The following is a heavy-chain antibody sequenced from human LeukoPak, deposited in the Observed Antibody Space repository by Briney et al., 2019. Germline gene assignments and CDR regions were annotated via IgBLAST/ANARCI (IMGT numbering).Heavy chain of an antibody. Sequence: GGSLRLSCAASGFTFSDHCMDWVRQAPGKGLEWLGRTRDKASSYSTEYAASVKGRFTISRDGSKNSLFLQMNSLKTEAPPVFYCARASLSTMPGDYWGRGTLVTVSS. V-gene: IGHV3-72*01. CDR2: TRDKASSYST. J-gene: IGHJ4*02. D-gene: IGHD3-3*01. CDR1: GFTFSDHC. CDR3: ARASLSTMPGDY.